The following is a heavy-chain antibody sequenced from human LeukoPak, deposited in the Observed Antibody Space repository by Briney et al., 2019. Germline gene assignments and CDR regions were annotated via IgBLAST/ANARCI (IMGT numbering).Heavy chain of an antibody. V-gene: IGHV3-21*01. J-gene: IGHJ4*02. CDR3: ARDRMDSSHRPARLDY. CDR2: ISSSSSYI. D-gene: IGHD6-19*01. Sequence: GGSLRLSCAASGSTFSSYSMNWVRQAPGKGLEWVSPISSSSSYIYYADSVKGRFTISRDNAKNSLYLQMNSLRAEDTAVYYCARDRMDSSHRPARLDYWGQGTLVTVSS. CDR1: GSTFSSYS.